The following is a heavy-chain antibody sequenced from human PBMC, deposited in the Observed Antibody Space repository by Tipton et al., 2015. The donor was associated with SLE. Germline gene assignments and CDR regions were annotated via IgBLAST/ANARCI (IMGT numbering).Heavy chain of an antibody. CDR2: MNPNSGNT. V-gene: IGHV1-8*01. Sequence: QSGAEVKKPGASVKVSCKASGYTFTSYDINWVRQATGQGLEWMGWMNPNSGNTGYAQKFQGRVTMTTDTSTSTAYMELRSLRSDDTAVYYCARRTPETRGYYYYMDVWGKGTTVTVSS. J-gene: IGHJ6*03. CDR1: GYTFTSYD. D-gene: IGHD1-14*01. CDR3: ARRTPETRGYYYYMDV.